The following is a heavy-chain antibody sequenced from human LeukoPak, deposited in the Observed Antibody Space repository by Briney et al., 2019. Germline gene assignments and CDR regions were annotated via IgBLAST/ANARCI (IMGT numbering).Heavy chain of an antibody. Sequence: GGSLRLSCAASGFTISYYAMSWVRQAPGRGLEWVSGISGSGGRIYYADSVKGRFTISRDNSKNTLYLQMNSLRAEDTAVYYCAKDPGYCSSTNCYIGGFDYWGQGTLATVSS. CDR1: GFTISYYA. D-gene: IGHD2-2*02. CDR2: ISGSGGRI. J-gene: IGHJ4*02. CDR3: AKDPGYCSSTNCYIGGFDY. V-gene: IGHV3-23*01.